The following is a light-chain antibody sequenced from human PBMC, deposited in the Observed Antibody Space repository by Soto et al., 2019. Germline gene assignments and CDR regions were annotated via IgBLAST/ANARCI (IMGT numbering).Light chain of an antibody. CDR3: QRRTNWPAAVT. J-gene: IGKJ4*02. CDR1: ENINKY. CDR2: DAS. Sequence: EIVLTQSPATLSLSPGEGATLSCRASENINKYLAWYRQKPGQAPSLLIFDASYRAAGTPARVSGSGSGTDFTLTISSLEPEDFAIYYCQRRTNWPAAVTFGGGTSVV. V-gene: IGKV3-11*01.